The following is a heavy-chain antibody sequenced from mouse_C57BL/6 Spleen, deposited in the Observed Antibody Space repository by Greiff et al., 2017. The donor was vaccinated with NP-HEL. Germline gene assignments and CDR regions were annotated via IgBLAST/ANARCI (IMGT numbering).Heavy chain of an antibody. D-gene: IGHD1-1*01. V-gene: IGHV5-6*01. Sequence: EVKLVESGGDLVKPGGSLKLSCAASGFTFSSYGMSWVRQTPDKRLEWVATISSGGSYTYYPDSVKGRFTISRDNAKNTLYLQMSSLKSEDTAMDYCARQALYGSSLDDWGKGTTLTVSS. J-gene: IGHJ2*01. CDR2: ISSGGSYT. CDR1: GFTFSSYG. CDR3: ARQALYGSSLDD.